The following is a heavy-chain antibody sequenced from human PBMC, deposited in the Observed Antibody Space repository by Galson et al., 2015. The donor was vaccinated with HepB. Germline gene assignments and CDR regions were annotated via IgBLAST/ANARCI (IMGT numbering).Heavy chain of an antibody. Sequence: SLRLSCAASGYTFSSYWMHWVRQAQGNGLVWVSRITSDGNSTSYADSVKGRFTISRDNAKNTLYLQMNSLRAEDTAVYYCARDRPMEWYYYASSGYYYWGQVTLLTVSS. CDR3: ARDRPMEWYYYASSGYYY. D-gene: IGHD3-22*01. CDR1: GYTFSSYW. J-gene: IGHJ4*02. V-gene: IGHV3-74*01. CDR2: ITSDGNST.